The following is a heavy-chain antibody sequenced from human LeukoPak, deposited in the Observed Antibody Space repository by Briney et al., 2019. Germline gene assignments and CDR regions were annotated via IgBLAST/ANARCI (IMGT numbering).Heavy chain of an antibody. J-gene: IGHJ3*02. CDR2: ITSSGSTI. V-gene: IGHV3-11*01. Sequence: GGSLRLSCAASGFTFSDYYMSWIRQAPGKGLEWVSYITSSGSTIYYADSMKGRFTISRDNAKYSLFLQLDSLRAEDTALYYCARIGRPAAFDIRGQGTLVIVSS. CDR1: GFTFSDYY. D-gene: IGHD6-6*01. CDR3: ARIGRPAAFDI.